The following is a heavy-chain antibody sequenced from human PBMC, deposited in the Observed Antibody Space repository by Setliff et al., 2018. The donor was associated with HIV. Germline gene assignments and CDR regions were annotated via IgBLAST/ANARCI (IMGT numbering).Heavy chain of an antibody. J-gene: IGHJ6*02. V-gene: IGHV3-30*02. Sequence: PGESLKISCAASGFTFSSYGMHWVRQSPGKGLEWVALIWFDGSNKFYADSVKGRFTISRDNSKKTLYLQMNSLRAEDTAVYYCAKDAFSGLQSLYGMDVWGRGTTVTVS. D-gene: IGHD3-10*01. CDR2: IWFDGSNK. CDR1: GFTFSSYG. CDR3: AKDAFSGLQSLYGMDV.